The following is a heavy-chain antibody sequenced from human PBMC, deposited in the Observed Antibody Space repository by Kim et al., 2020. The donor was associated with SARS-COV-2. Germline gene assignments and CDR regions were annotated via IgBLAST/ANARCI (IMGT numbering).Heavy chain of an antibody. CDR2: ISWNSGSI. J-gene: IGHJ6*02. Sequence: GGSLRLSCAASGFSFDDYAMHWVRQVPGKGLEWVSGISWNSGSIAYADSVKGRFTVSRDNAKNSLYLQMDSLSPEDTAFYYCAKVLSTVTSYGMDVWGQGTTVTVSS. V-gene: IGHV3-9*01. CDR1: GFSFDDYA. CDR3: AKVLSTVTSYGMDV. D-gene: IGHD4-17*01.